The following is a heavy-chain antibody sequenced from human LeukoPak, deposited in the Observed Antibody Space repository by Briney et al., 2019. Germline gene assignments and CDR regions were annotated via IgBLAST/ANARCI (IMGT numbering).Heavy chain of an antibody. CDR2: ISSSGSTI. CDR3: ARGGFTYYYDSSGPFDY. J-gene: IGHJ4*02. Sequence: PGGSLRLSCAAFGFTFSDYYMSWIRQAPGKGLEWVSYISSSGSTIYYADSVKGRFTISRDNAKNSLYLQMNSLRAEDTAVYYCARGGFTYYYDSSGPFDYWGRGTLVTVSS. CDR1: GFTFSDYY. V-gene: IGHV3-11*01. D-gene: IGHD3-22*01.